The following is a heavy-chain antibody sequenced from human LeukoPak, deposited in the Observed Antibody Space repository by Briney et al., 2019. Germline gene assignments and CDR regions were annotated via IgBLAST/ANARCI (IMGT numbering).Heavy chain of an antibody. CDR2: ISGSGGST. J-gene: IGHJ4*02. Sequence: GGSLRLSCAASGFTFSSYAMSWVRQAPGKGLEWVSAISGSGGSTYYADSVEGRFTISRDNSKNTLYLQMNSLRAEDTAVYYCAKDKGTVAGKWPLFDYWGQGTLVTVSS. CDR1: GFTFSSYA. V-gene: IGHV3-23*01. D-gene: IGHD6-19*01. CDR3: AKDKGTVAGKWPLFDY.